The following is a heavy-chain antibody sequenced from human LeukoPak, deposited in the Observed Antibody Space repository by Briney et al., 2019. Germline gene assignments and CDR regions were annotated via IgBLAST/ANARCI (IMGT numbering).Heavy chain of an antibody. J-gene: IGHJ4*02. D-gene: IGHD3-22*01. CDR2: IYHSGST. CDR3: ASLGIGDSSGRTFDY. CDR1: GYSISSGYY. Sequence: SETLSLTCTVSGYSISSGYYWGWIRQPPGKGLEWIGSIYHSGSTYYNPSLKSRVTISVDTSKNQFSLKLSSVTAADTAVYYCASLGIGDSSGRTFDYWGQGTLVTVSS. V-gene: IGHV4-38-2*02.